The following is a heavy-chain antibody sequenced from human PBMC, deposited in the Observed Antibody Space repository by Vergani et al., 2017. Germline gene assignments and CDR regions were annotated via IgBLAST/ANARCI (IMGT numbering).Heavy chain of an antibody. Sequence: VQPGGSLRLSCAASGFTFSSYWMSWVRQAPGKGLEWVANIKQDGSEKYYVDSVKGRFTISRDNAKNSLYLQMNSLRAEDTAVYYCARDEGYYFYYMDVWGKGTTVTVSS. V-gene: IGHV3-7*01. CDR2: IKQDGSEK. CDR3: ARDEGYYFYYMDV. CDR1: GFTFSSYW. J-gene: IGHJ6*03.